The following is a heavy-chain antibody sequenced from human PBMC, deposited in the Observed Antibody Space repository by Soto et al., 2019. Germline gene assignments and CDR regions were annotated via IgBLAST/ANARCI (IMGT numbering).Heavy chain of an antibody. CDR2: IGTAGDT. CDR1: GFTFSSYD. CDR3: ARGPYGSGSPIAPYYFDY. J-gene: IGHJ4*02. Sequence: EVQLEESGGGLVQPGRSLRLSCAASGFTFSSYDMHWVRQATGKGLEWVSAIGTAGDTYYPGSVKGRFTISRENAKNSLYLQMNSLRAGDTAVYYCARGPYGSGSPIAPYYFDYWGQGTLVTVSS. D-gene: IGHD3-10*01. V-gene: IGHV3-13*01.